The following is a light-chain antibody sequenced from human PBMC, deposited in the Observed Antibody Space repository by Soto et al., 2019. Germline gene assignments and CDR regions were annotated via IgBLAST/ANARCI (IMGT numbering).Light chain of an antibody. CDR1: SSNIGGNS. V-gene: IGLV1-51*01. J-gene: IGLJ2*01. CDR3: AVWDAYLSGVV. Sequence: QAVVTQPPSVSAAPGQKVTISCSGSSSNIGGNSVSWYQQLPGTAPKLLIYDDNKRPSGIPDRFSGSKSGTSASLAISGLRSDDEADYYCAVWDAYLSGVVFGGGTKVTVL. CDR2: DDN.